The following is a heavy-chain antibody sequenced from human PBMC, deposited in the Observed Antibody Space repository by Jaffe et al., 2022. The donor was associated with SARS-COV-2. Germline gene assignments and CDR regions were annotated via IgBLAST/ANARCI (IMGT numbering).Heavy chain of an antibody. D-gene: IGHD3-22*01. Sequence: QVQLQESGPGLVKPSQTLSLTCTVSGGSISSGSYYWSWIRQPAGKGLEWIGRIYTSGSTNYNPSLKSRVTISVDTSKNQFSLKLSSVTAADTAVYYCASTHHSYDSSGYLWRGCFDYWGQGTLVTVSS. CDR2: IYTSGST. CDR3: ASTHHSYDSSGYLWRGCFDY. V-gene: IGHV4-61*02. J-gene: IGHJ4*02. CDR1: GGSISSGSYY.